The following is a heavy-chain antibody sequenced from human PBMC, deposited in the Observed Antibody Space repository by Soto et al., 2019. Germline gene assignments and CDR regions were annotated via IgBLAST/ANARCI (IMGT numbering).Heavy chain of an antibody. Sequence: QVQLQESGPGLVKPSQTLSLTCTVSGGSISSGDYYWSWIRQPPGKGLEWIGYIYYSGSTYYNPSLKRRVTISVDTSKNQFSLKLSSVTAADTAVYYCARTSITQTNWFDPWGQGTLVTVSS. CDR2: IYYSGST. V-gene: IGHV4-30-4*01. D-gene: IGHD3-10*01. CDR3: ARTSITQTNWFDP. CDR1: GGSISSGDYY. J-gene: IGHJ5*02.